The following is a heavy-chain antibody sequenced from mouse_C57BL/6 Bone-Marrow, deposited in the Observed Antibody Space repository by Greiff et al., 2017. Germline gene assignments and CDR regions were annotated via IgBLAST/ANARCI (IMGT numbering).Heavy chain of an antibody. J-gene: IGHJ1*03. Sequence: VQLQQPGTELVKPGASVKLSCKASGYTFTSYWMHWVKQRPGQGLEWIGNINPSNGGTNYNEKFKSKATLTVDKSSTTAYMQLSSLTSEDSAVYYCARPPPYYGSSYWYCDVGGTGTTVTVSS. CDR2: INPSNGGT. D-gene: IGHD1-1*01. CDR1: GYTFTSYW. V-gene: IGHV1-53*01. CDR3: ARPPPYYGSSYWYCDV.